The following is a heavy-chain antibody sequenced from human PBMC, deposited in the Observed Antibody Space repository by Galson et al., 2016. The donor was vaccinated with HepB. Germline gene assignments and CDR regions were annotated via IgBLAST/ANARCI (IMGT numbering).Heavy chain of an antibody. CDR2: INPTGTIT. D-gene: IGHD1-1*01. Sequence: SVKVSCKAFTGQWIHWVRQAPGQGLEWVGFINPTGTITKYAQELEGRVTLTRDTSTNTGYMELSSLRFEDTAVYYCARDGRGKAYDFWGQGTLVTVSS. V-gene: IGHV1-46*04. CDR1: FTGQW. J-gene: IGHJ4*02. CDR3: ARDGRGKAYDF.